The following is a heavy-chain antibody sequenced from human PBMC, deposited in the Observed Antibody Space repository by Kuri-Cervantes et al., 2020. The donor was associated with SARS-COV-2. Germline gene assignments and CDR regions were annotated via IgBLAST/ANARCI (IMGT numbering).Heavy chain of an antibody. Sequence: GSLRLSCTVSGGSISSYYWSWIRQPPGKGLEWIGYIYYSGSTNYNPSLKSRVIISVDTSKNQFSLKLSSVTAADTAVYYCARVRRVRFLEWLIDYWGQGTLVTVSS. D-gene: IGHD3-3*01. J-gene: IGHJ4*02. CDR3: ARVRRVRFLEWLIDY. V-gene: IGHV4-59*01. CDR2: IYYSGST. CDR1: GGSISSYY.